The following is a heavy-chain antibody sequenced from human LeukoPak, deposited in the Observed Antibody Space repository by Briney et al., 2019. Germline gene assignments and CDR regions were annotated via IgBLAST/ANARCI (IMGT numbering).Heavy chain of an antibody. D-gene: IGHD3-10*01. CDR3: AKLLDMARGVIQYFDY. CDR1: GFTFSSYA. CDR2: ISGSGGST. J-gene: IGHJ4*02. V-gene: IGHV3-23*01. Sequence: GGSLRLSCAASGFTFSSYAMSWVRQAPGKGLEWVSAISGSGGSTYYADSVKGRFTISRDNSKNTLYLQMNSLRAEDTAVYYCAKLLDMARGVIQYFDYWGQGTLVTVSS.